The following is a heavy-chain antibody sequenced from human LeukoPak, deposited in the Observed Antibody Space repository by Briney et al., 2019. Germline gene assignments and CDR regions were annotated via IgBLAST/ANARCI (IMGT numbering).Heavy chain of an antibody. Sequence: PGGSLRLSCAASGFTFSSYAMHWVRQAPGKGLEWVAVISYDGSNKYYADSVKGRFTISRDNSKNTLYLQMNSLRAEDTAVYYCARDHGEYSSSSHAMDYWGQGTLVTVSS. V-gene: IGHV3-30-3*01. CDR1: GFTFSSYA. J-gene: IGHJ4*02. CDR3: ARDHGEYSSSSHAMDY. CDR2: ISYDGSNK. D-gene: IGHD6-6*01.